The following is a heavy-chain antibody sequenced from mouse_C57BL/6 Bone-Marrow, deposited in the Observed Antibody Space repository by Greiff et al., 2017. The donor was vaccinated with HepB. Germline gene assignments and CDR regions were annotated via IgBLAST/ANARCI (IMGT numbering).Heavy chain of an antibody. V-gene: IGHV1-66*01. D-gene: IGHD4-1*01. J-gene: IGHJ4*01. CDR1: GYSFTSYY. CDR3: ARVDWDDAMDY. Sequence: QVQLQQSGPELVKPGASVKISCKASGYSFTSYYIHWVKQRPGQGLEWIGWIYPGSGNTKYNEKFKGKTTLTADTSSSTAYMQLSSLTSEDSAVYYCARVDWDDAMDYWGQGTSVTVSS. CDR2: IYPGSGNT.